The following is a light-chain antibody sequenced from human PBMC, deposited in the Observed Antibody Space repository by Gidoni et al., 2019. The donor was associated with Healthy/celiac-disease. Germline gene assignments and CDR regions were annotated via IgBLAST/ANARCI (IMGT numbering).Light chain of an antibody. CDR1: QSVSSN. Sequence: ELVITHSPATLSVSPGERATLSCRASQSVSSNVAWYQQKPGQAPRLLIYGASTRATGIPARCSGSGAGKEFTLTISSLQSEDFAVYYCQQYNNWPQTFGQGTKVEIK. J-gene: IGKJ1*01. CDR2: GAS. V-gene: IGKV3-15*01. CDR3: QQYNNWPQT.